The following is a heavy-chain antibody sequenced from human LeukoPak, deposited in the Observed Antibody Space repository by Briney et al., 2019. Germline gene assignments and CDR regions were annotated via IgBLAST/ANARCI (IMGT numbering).Heavy chain of an antibody. D-gene: IGHD3-10*01. J-gene: IGHJ1*01. Sequence: GGSLRLSCAASGFTFSSYWMHWVRQAPGKGLAWVSRINSDGSSTSYADSVKGRFTISRDNAKNTLYLQMNSLRAEDTAVYYCARGQGIYYGSQRAEYFQHWGQGTLVTVSS. V-gene: IGHV3-74*01. CDR3: ARGQGIYYGSQRAEYFQH. CDR1: GFTFSSYW. CDR2: INSDGSST.